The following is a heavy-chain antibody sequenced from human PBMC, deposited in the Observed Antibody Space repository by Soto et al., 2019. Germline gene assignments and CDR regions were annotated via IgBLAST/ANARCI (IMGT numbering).Heavy chain of an antibody. CDR1: GGSISSYY. D-gene: IGHD3-3*01. V-gene: IGHV4-59*13. J-gene: IGHJ4*02. CDR2: IYYSGST. Sequence: ASETLSLTCTVSGGSISSYYWSWIRQPPGKGLEWIGYIYYSGSTNYNPSLKSRVTISVDTSKNEFSLKLSSVTAADTAVYYCARGYAVRSGYCWYFDVWAEGTLVTVAS. CDR3: ARGYAVRSGYCWYFDV.